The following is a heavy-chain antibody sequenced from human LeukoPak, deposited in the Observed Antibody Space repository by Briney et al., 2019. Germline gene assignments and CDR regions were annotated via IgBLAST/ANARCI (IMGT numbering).Heavy chain of an antibody. CDR3: AKDPGSYYPPPDY. Sequence: GGFLRLSCAASGFTFSSYGMHWVRQAPGKGLEWVAFIRYDGSNKYYADSVKGRFTISRDNSKNTLYLQMNSLRAEDTAVYYCAKDPGSYYPPPDYWGQGTLVTVSS. J-gene: IGHJ4*02. CDR1: GFTFSSYG. CDR2: IRYDGSNK. D-gene: IGHD3-10*01. V-gene: IGHV3-30*02.